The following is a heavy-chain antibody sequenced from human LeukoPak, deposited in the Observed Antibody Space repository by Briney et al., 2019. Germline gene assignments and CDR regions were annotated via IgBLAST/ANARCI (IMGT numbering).Heavy chain of an antibody. J-gene: IGHJ6*02. Sequence: SETLSLTCTVSGGSVSSGTYYWSWIRQPPGKGLEWIVYIYYSGSTNYNPSLKSRVTISVDTSKNQFSLKLSSVTAADTAVYYCARDLVYGSGSSNYYYYGMDVWGQGTTVTVSS. CDR3: ARDLVYGSGSSNYYYYGMDV. V-gene: IGHV4-61*01. D-gene: IGHD3-10*01. CDR1: GGSVSSGTYY. CDR2: IYYSGST.